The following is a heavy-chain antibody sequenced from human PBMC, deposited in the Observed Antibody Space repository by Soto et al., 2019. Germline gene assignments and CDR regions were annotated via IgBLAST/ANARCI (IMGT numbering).Heavy chain of an antibody. V-gene: IGHV4-4*07. J-gene: IGHJ5*02. CDR1: GGSVSNFY. CDR2: IYTSGST. D-gene: IGHD6-13*01. CDR3: ARSSNKESWFDP. Sequence: SETLSLTCTVSGGSVSNFYWNWIRQPAGKRLEWIGRIYTSGSTNYNPSLRSRVTMSIDTSRNQFSLKLNSVTAADTAVYYCARSSNKESWFDPWGQGTLVTVSS.